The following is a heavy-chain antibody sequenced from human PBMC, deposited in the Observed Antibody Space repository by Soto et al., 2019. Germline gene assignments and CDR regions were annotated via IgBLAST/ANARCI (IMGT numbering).Heavy chain of an antibody. CDR2: MNQDGSES. Sequence: EVQLVESGGGLVQPGGSLRLSCAASGFSLSSYWMSWVRQAPGKGLEWVANMNQDGSESDYVGSVKGRFTFTRDNAKNSLYLQMNSRRAEATAVYYCARLSTSAGRRDLACWGQGTLVTVSS. CDR1: GFSLSSYW. V-gene: IGHV3-7*01. CDR3: ARLSTSAGRRDLAC. J-gene: IGHJ4*02.